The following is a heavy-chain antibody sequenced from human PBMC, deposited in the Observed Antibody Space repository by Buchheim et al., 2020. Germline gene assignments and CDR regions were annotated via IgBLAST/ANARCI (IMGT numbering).Heavy chain of an antibody. Sequence: QVQLVESGGGVVQPGRSLGLSCTASGFTLSSFAMSWVRQAPGKGLEWVAIIWYDGSNKYYTESVKGRFTVSRDNSKNTRYLQMSSLRADDTAVYYCARVMDRAAYGMDVWGQGTT. V-gene: IGHV3-33*01. CDR3: ARVMDRAAYGMDV. CDR1: GFTLSSFA. D-gene: IGHD5-18*01. J-gene: IGHJ6*02. CDR2: IWYDGSNK.